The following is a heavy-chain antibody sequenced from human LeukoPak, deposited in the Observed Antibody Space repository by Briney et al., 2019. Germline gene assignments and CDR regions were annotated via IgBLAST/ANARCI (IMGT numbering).Heavy chain of an antibody. CDR1: GITLSNYG. Sequence: GGSLRLSCAVSGITLSNYGMSWVRQAPGKGLEWVAGISDSGGRTNYADSVKGRFTISRDNPKNKIYLPMNSLRAEDTAVYFCAKRGVVIRVILVGFHKEAYYFDSWGQGALVTVSS. CDR2: ISDSGGRT. CDR3: AKRGVVIRVILVGFHKEAYYFDS. D-gene: IGHD3-22*01. V-gene: IGHV3-23*01. J-gene: IGHJ4*02.